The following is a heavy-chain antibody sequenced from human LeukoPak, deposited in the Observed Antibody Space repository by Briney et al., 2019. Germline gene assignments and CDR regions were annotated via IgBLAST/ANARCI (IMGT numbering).Heavy chain of an antibody. V-gene: IGHV4-4*07. CDR2: IYTSGST. D-gene: IGHD2-15*01. CDR3: ARGYCSGGSCYSYYYYNYMDV. J-gene: IGHJ6*03. Sequence: PSETLSLTCTASGGSISSYYWSWIRQPAGKGLEWIGRIYTSGSTNYNPSLKSRVTISVDTSKNQFSLKLSSVTAADTAVYYCARGYCSGGSCYSYYYYNYMDVWGKGTTVTISS. CDR1: GGSISSYY.